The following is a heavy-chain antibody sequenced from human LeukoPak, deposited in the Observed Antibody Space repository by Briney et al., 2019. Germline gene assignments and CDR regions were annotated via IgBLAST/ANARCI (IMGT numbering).Heavy chain of an antibody. CDR3: ARSIVGANYYYYMDV. D-gene: IGHD1-26*01. CDR1: GYSISSGYY. Sequence: PSETLSLTCTVSGYSISSGYYWGWIRQPPGKGLEWIGTIFHSGSTYYNPSLKSRVTISVDTSKNQFSLKLSSVTAADTAVYYCARSIVGANYYYYMDVWGKGTTVTVSS. CDR2: IFHSGST. V-gene: IGHV4-38-2*02. J-gene: IGHJ6*03.